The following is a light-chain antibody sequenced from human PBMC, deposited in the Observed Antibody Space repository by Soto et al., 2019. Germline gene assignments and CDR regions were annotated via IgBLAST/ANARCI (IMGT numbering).Light chain of an antibody. CDR1: SSDVGGYNH. V-gene: IGLV2-14*01. CDR3: SSYTGSSTLV. J-gene: IGLJ2*01. CDR2: EVS. Sequence: QSALTQPASVSGSPGQSITISCTGTSSDVGGYNHVSWYQQHTGKAPKLMIFEVSDRPSGVSNRFSGSKSGNTASLTISGLQAEDEADYYCSSYTGSSTLVFGGGTQLTVL.